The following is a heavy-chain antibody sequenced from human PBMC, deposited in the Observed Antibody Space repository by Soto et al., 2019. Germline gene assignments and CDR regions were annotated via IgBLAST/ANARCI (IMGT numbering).Heavy chain of an antibody. CDR1: GGCISSGGYY. V-gene: IGHV4-31*03. D-gene: IGHD5-18*01. Sequence: QVQLQESGPGLVKPSQTLSLTCTVAGGCISSGGYYWSWIRQHPGKGLEWIGYIYYSGSTYYNPSLKSRVTISVDTSKNQFSLKLSSVTAADTAVYYCARSGYSYGPNPLLYWGQGTLVTVSS. CDR2: IYYSGST. CDR3: ARSGYSYGPNPLLY. J-gene: IGHJ4*02.